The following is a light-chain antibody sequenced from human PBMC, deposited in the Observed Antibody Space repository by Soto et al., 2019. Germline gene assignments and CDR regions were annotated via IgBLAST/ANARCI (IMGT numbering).Light chain of an antibody. CDR1: QSVSSSY. CDR2: GAS. V-gene: IGKV3D-20*02. CDR3: QQRSSWPIT. Sequence: EIVLTQSPGTLSLSPGERATLPCRASQSVSSSYLAWYQQKPGQAPRLLIYGASSRATGIPDRFSGSGSGTDFTVTISSLEPEDFAVYYCQQRSSWPITFGPGTRLEI. J-gene: IGKJ5*01.